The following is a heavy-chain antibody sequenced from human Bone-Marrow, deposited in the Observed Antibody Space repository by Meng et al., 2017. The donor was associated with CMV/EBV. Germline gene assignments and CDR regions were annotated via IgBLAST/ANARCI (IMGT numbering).Heavy chain of an antibody. CDR1: GGSFSVYF. Sequence: LPCSVYGGSFSVYFLSWIRQPPGKGLEWIGEINHIGGTKYNPSLKSRVTISVDTSKNQFSLKLTSVTAADTAVYYCVSRYSWELFDFWGQGTLVTVSS. CDR2: INHIGGT. V-gene: IGHV4-34*01. D-gene: IGHD1-26*01. J-gene: IGHJ4*02. CDR3: VSRYSWELFDF.